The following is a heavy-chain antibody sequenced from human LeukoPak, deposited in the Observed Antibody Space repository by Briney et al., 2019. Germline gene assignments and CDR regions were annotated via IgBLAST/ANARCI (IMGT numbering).Heavy chain of an antibody. CDR3: AAYQQQLAFDY. V-gene: IGHV4-4*07. CDR1: GGPISSYY. J-gene: IGHJ4*02. Sequence: PSETLSLTCTVSGGPISSYYWSWIRQPAGKGLEWIGRIYSSGDTNHSPSLKSRVTMSIDTSKKQFSLNLSSVTAADTAVYYRAAYQQQLAFDYWGQGALVTVSS. CDR2: IYSSGDT. D-gene: IGHD6-13*01.